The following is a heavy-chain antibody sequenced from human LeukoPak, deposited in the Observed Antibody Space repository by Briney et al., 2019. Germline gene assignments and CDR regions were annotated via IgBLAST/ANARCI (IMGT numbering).Heavy chain of an antibody. J-gene: IGHJ4*02. CDR2: IKQDGSEK. V-gene: IGHV3-7*01. CDR1: GFTFSNYW. CDR3: ARDRNDY. Sequence: GGSLRLSCAASGFTFSNYWMSWVRQAPGKGLEWVANIKQDGSEKYYVDSVKGRFTVSRDNAKNSLYLQMNSLRAEDTAVYYCARDRNDYWGQGTLVTVSS.